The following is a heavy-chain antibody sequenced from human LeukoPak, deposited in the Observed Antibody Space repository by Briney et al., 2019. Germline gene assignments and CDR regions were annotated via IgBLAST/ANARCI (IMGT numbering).Heavy chain of an antibody. CDR1: GFTFSSYA. V-gene: IGHV3-30-3*01. CDR2: KSYDGSNK. J-gene: IGHJ4*02. CDR3: ASDPPYGSGYFDH. D-gene: IGHD3-10*01. Sequence: PGGSLRLSCAASGFTFSSYAMHWVRQAPGKGLEWVAVKSYDGSNKYYADSVKGRFTISRDNSKNTLYLQMNSLRAEDTAVYYCASDPPYGSGYFDHWGQGTLVTVSS.